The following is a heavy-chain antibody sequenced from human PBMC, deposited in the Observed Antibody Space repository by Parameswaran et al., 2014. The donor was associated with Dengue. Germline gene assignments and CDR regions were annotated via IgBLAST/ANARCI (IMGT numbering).Heavy chain of an antibody. V-gene: IGHV3-11*04. Sequence: WIRQPPGKGLEWVSYISSSGSTIYYADSVKGRFTISRDNAKNSLYLQMNSLRAEDTAVYYCASRDAYDYWGPGNPGHRLL. J-gene: IGHJ4*02. CDR2: ISSSGSTI. D-gene: IGHD5-24*01. CDR3: ASRDAYDY.